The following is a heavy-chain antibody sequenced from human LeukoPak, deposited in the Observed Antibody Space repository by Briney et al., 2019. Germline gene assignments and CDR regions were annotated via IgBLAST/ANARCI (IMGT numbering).Heavy chain of an antibody. V-gene: IGHV1-2*02. CDR2: INPNSGGT. D-gene: IGHD1-26*01. J-gene: IGHJ4*02. Sequence: ASVKVSCTASGYTFTGYYMHWVRQAPGQGLEWMGWINPNSGGTNYAQKFQGRVTMTRDTSISTAYMELSRLRSDDTAVYYCARGVYSGSYFPPGYWGQGTLVTVSS. CDR3: ARGVYSGSYFPPGY. CDR1: GYTFTGYY.